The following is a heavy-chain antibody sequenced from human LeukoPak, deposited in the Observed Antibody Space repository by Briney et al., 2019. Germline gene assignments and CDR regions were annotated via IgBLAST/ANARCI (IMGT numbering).Heavy chain of an antibody. J-gene: IGHJ5*02. Sequence: ASETLSLTCTVSGGSIKSPTSYWRWIRQPPGKGLEWIGNVYHIGTTSYNSSLKSRVSISVDTSKNQFSLEMASVTPEDTALYYCARNTTSSPWFDPWGQGTLVIVSS. CDR1: GGSIKSPTSY. V-gene: IGHV4-61*01. CDR3: ARNTTSSPWFDP. D-gene: IGHD6-6*01. CDR2: VYHIGTT.